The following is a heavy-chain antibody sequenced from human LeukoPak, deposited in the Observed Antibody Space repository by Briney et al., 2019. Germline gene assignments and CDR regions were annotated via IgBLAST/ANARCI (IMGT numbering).Heavy chain of an antibody. V-gene: IGHV4-39*07. CDR1: GGSISSSSYY. D-gene: IGHD5-24*01. CDR2: IYYSGST. Sequence: PSETLSLTCTVSGGSISSSSYYWGWIRQPPGKGLEWIGSIYYSGSTYYNPSLKSRVTISVDTSKNQFSLKLSSVTAADTAVYYCASVLYRWLLFYYFDYWGQGTLVTVSS. J-gene: IGHJ4*02. CDR3: ASVLYRWLLFYYFDY.